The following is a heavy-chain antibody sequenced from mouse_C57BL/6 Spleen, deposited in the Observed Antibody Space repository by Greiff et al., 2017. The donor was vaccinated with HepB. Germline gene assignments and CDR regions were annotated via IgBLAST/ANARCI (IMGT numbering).Heavy chain of an antibody. J-gene: IGHJ2*01. CDR3: AREGGNYFDY. Sequence: VQGVESGPELVKPGASVKISCKASGYAFSSSWMNWVKQRPGKGLEWIGRIYPGDGDTNYNGKFKGKATLTADKSSSTAYMQLSSLTSEDSAVYFCAREGGNYFDYWGQGTTLTVSS. V-gene: IGHV1-82*01. CDR2: IYPGDGDT. CDR1: GYAFSSSW.